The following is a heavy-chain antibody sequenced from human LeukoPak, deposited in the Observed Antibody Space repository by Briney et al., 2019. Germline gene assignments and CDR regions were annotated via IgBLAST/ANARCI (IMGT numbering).Heavy chain of an antibody. Sequence: GGSLRLSCAASGFTFSSYAMNWVRQAPGKGLEWVSYISSSGSTIYYADSVKGRFTISRDNAKNSLYLQMNSLRAEDTAVYYCAGLVAVAFDIWGQGTMVTVSS. CDR1: GFTFSSYA. J-gene: IGHJ3*02. CDR2: ISSSGSTI. D-gene: IGHD2-15*01. CDR3: AGLVAVAFDI. V-gene: IGHV3-48*03.